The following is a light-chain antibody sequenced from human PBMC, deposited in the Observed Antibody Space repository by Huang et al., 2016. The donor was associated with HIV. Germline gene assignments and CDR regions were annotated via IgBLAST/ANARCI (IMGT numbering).Light chain of an antibody. CDR1: QSLLHNNGYNY. J-gene: IGKJ2*01. Sequence: DIVMTQSPLSLSVTPGEPASISCRSSQSLLHNNGYNYLDWYLQKPGQSQQLLIYLGSDRASGVTDRLSGSGSGTDFTLKSSRVEAEDVGVYYCMQALQTPPYTFGQGTKLEIK. V-gene: IGKV2-28*01. CDR2: LGS. CDR3: MQALQTPPYT.